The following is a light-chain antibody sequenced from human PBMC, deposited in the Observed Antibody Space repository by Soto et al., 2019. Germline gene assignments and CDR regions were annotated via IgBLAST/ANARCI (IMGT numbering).Light chain of an antibody. CDR3: QQRSNWPT. CDR1: QSVSSY. Sequence: EIVLTQSPATLSLSPGERATIXCRASQSVSSYLAWYQQKPGQAPRLLIYDASNRATGIPARFSGSGSGTDFTLTISSLEPEDFAVYYCQQRSNWPTFGPGTKVDIK. CDR2: DAS. V-gene: IGKV3-11*01. J-gene: IGKJ3*01.